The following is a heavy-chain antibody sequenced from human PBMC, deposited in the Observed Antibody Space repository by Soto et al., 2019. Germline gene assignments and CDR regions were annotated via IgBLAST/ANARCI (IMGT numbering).Heavy chain of an antibody. V-gene: IGHV4-31*03. D-gene: IGHD1-20*01. Sequence: QVQLQESGPGLVKPSQTLSLTCTVSGGSISRGGYYWSWIRQHPGKGLDWLGYIYYSASTYYNPSLKSRVTISVDPSKNQFSLKLSSVTAADTAVYYCARAVYGVNWYFDLLGRGTLVTVSS. CDR1: GGSISRGGYY. J-gene: IGHJ2*01. CDR3: ARAVYGVNWYFDL. CDR2: IYYSAST.